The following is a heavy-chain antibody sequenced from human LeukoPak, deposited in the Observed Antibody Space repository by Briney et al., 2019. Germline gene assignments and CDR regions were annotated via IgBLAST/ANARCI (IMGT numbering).Heavy chain of an antibody. D-gene: IGHD3-16*02. Sequence: SVKVSCKASGYTFTSYGISWVRQAPGQGLEWMGGIIPIFGTANYAQKFQGRVTITADESTSTAYMELSSLRSEDTAVYYCAREEGYYDYVWGSYRHPYYFDYWGQGTLVTVSS. V-gene: IGHV1-69*13. CDR1: GYTFTSYG. CDR2: IIPIFGTA. J-gene: IGHJ4*02. CDR3: AREEGYYDYVWGSYRHPYYFDY.